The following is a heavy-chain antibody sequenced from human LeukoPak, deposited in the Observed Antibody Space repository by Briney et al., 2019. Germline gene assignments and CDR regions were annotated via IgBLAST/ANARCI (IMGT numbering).Heavy chain of an antibody. Sequence: GGSLRLSCAASGFTFSSYRMNWVRRAPGKGLEWVSSISASSNYIHYTDSVKGRFTISRDNAKKSLYLQMNSLRAEDMAVYYCAELGITMIGGVWGKGTTVTISS. CDR1: GFTFSSYR. V-gene: IGHV3-21*01. CDR2: ISASSNYI. D-gene: IGHD3-10*02. J-gene: IGHJ6*04. CDR3: AELGITMIGGV.